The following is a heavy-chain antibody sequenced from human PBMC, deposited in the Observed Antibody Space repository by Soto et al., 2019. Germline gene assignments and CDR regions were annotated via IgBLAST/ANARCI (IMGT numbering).Heavy chain of an antibody. CDR1: GFTFDSYA. CDR3: AKNRGLQYYFDY. Sequence: EVQLLESGGGLVRPGGSLRLSCAASGFTFDSYAMNWVSQAPGKGLEWVSTISGSGDYTYYTDSVKGRFTISRDNSKNKMYLQMNSLRAEDTALYYCAKNRGLQYYFDYWGQGTLVTVSS. J-gene: IGHJ4*02. V-gene: IGHV3-23*01. CDR2: ISGSGDYT.